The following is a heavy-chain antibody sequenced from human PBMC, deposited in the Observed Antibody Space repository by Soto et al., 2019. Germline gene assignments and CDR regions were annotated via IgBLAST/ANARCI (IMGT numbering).Heavy chain of an antibody. CDR1: GFTFSSYG. V-gene: IGHV3-33*01. CDR3: ARDSSSWYFLNFQH. Sequence: QVQLVESGGGVVQPGRSLRLSCAASGFTFSSYGMHWVRQAPGKGLEWVAVIWYDGSNKYYADSVKGRFTISRDNSKNTIYLQMNSLRAEDTAVYYCARDSSSWYFLNFQHWGQGTLVTVSS. CDR2: IWYDGSNK. D-gene: IGHD6-13*01. J-gene: IGHJ1*01.